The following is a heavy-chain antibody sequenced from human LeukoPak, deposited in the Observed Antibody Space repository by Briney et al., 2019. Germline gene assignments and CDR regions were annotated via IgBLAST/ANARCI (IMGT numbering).Heavy chain of an antibody. CDR1: GFTFSSYW. CDR2: IKQDGSEK. D-gene: IGHD2-8*01. Sequence: SGGSLRLSCAASGFTFSSYWMSWVRQAPGKGLEWVANIKQDGSEKYYVDSVKGRFTISRDNAKNSLYLQMNSLRAEDTAVYYCARECTGLTEWCMLGGYYYGMDVWGQGTTVTVSS. CDR3: ARECTGLTEWCMLGGYYYGMDV. J-gene: IGHJ6*02. V-gene: IGHV3-7*01.